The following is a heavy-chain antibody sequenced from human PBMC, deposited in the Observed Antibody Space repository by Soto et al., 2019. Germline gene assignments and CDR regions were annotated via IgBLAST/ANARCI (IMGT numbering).Heavy chain of an antibody. Sequence: PGESLKISCKGSGYSFTSYWIGWVRQMPGKGLEWMGIIYPGDSDTRYSPSFQGQVTISADKSIRTAYLQWSSLKASDNAMYYGAMATHDYGDYYPPALFYWGQGTLVTVSS. V-gene: IGHV5-51*01. CDR1: GYSFTSYW. J-gene: IGHJ4*02. CDR2: IYPGDSDT. D-gene: IGHD4-17*01. CDR3: AMATHDYGDYYPPALFY.